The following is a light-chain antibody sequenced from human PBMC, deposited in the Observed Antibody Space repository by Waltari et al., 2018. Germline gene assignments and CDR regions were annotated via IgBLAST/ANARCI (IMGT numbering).Light chain of an antibody. V-gene: IGKV3-15*01. J-gene: IGKJ4*01. Sequence: EIVVTQSPATLSVSPGERVTLSCRASQNVGTSLAWYLQKPGQPPRLLIFGAYSRASGVPARFSGSGSGTDFTLAISSLQSEDFAVYYCQQYEDWPRHSFGGGTKVQIE. CDR1: QNVGTS. CDR2: GAY. CDR3: QQYEDWPRHS.